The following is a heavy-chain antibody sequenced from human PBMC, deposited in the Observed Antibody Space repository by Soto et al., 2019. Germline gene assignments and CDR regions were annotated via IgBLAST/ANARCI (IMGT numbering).Heavy chain of an antibody. J-gene: IGHJ4*02. V-gene: IGHV1-18*01. Sequence: QVQLVQSGAEVEKPGASVKVSCKASGYTFTSYGISWVRQAPGQGLEWMGWISAYNGNTNYAQKLQGRVTMTTDRATSAAYVELRSLRCNDTALYYCGSTAEFSAAVKPFDYWGQGTLVTVSS. CDR2: ISAYNGNT. CDR3: GSTAEFSAAVKPFDY. D-gene: IGHD6-13*01. CDR1: GYTFTSYG.